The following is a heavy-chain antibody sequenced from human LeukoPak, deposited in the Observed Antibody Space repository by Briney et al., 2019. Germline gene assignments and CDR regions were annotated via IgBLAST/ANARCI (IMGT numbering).Heavy chain of an antibody. CDR1: GGSISSYY. CDR2: IYYSGST. Sequence: SETLSLTCTVSGGSISSYYWSWIRQPPGKGLEWIGYIYYSGSTTYNPSLKSRVTISVDTSKNQFSLKLSSVTAADTAVYYCARSSGSYVTFDYWGQGTLVTVSS. J-gene: IGHJ4*02. V-gene: IGHV4-59*01. D-gene: IGHD1-26*01. CDR3: ARSSGSYVTFDY.